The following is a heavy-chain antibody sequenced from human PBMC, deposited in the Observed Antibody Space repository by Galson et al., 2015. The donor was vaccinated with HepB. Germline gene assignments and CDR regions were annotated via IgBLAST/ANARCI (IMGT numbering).Heavy chain of an antibody. CDR3: ARVFGTIYYYGLDV. Sequence: CAISGDSVSNINAAWNWIRKSPSRGLEWLGRTYYRARWYNDYAESLRSRITINPDTSKNQFSLQLKSVTPEDTAVYYCARVFGTIYYYGLDVWGQGTTVTVSS. CDR2: TYYRARWYN. V-gene: IGHV6-1*01. D-gene: IGHD2-2*01. CDR1: GDSVSNINAA. J-gene: IGHJ6*02.